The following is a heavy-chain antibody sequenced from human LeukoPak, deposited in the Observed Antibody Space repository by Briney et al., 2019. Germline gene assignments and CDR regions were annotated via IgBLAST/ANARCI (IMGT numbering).Heavy chain of an antibody. Sequence: GGSLRLSWAASGXTFSSYAMSWVRQAPGKGLEWVSYISGSGSTIYCADSVKGRFTISRDNAKNSLYLQMNSLRAEDTAVYYCARRNWFDPWGQGTLVTVSS. CDR2: ISGSGSTI. CDR1: GXTFSSYA. V-gene: IGHV3-48*03. J-gene: IGHJ5*02. CDR3: ARRNWFDP.